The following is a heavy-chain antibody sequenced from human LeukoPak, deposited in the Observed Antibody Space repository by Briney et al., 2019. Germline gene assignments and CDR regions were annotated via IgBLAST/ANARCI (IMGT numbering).Heavy chain of an antibody. J-gene: IGHJ6*04. Sequence: SVKVSCKACGGTFSSYAISWVRQAPGQGVEGMGGIIPIFGTANYAQKFQGRVTNTADKSTSTAYMELSSLRSEDTAVYYCARAEAGDIVVVPAATGAHYYYGMDVWGKGTTVTVSS. V-gene: IGHV1-69*06. CDR2: IIPIFGTA. D-gene: IGHD2-2*01. CDR1: GGTFSSYA. CDR3: ARAEAGDIVVVPAATGAHYYYGMDV.